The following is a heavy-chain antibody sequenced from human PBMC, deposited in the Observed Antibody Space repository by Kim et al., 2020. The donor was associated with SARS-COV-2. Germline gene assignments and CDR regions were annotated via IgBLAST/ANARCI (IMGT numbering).Heavy chain of an antibody. D-gene: IGHD3-10*01. CDR3: ARHFPGYYYGSGSSYYYYYMDV. J-gene: IGHJ6*03. CDR2: IYPGDSET. V-gene: IGHV5-51*01. CDR1: GYSFTSYW. Sequence: GESLKISCKGSGYSFTSYWIGWVRQMPGKGLEWMGIIYPGDSETRYSPSFQGQGTITADKSISTAYLQWSSLKASDTAMYYCARHFPGYYYGSGSSYYYYYMDVWGKGTTVTVSS.